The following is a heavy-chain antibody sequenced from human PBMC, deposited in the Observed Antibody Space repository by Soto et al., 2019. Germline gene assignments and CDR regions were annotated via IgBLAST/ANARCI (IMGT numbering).Heavy chain of an antibody. V-gene: IGHV3-64*01. CDR2: ISSNGGST. D-gene: IGHD5-12*01. CDR3: ARVRRNIVATYLDY. Sequence: GGSLRLSCAASGFTFSSYAMHWVRQAPGKGLEYVSAISSNGGSTYYANSVKGRFTISRDNSKNTLYLQMGSLRAEDMAVYYCARVRRNIVATYLDYWGQGTLVTVSS. CDR1: GFTFSSYA. J-gene: IGHJ4*02.